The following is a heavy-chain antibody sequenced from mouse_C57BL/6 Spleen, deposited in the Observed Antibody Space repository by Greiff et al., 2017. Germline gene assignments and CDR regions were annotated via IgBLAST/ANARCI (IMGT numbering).Heavy chain of an antibody. CDR2: IRLKSDNYAT. D-gene: IGHD2-4*01. CDR1: GFTFSNYW. CDR3: TGDYDRYFDV. V-gene: IGHV6-3*01. J-gene: IGHJ1*03. Sequence: DVQLQESGGGLVQPGGSMKLSCVASGFTFSNYWMNWVRQSPEKGLEWVAQIRLKSDNYATHYAESVQGGFNISRDDSKSSVYLQKNNLRAEDTGIYYCTGDYDRYFDVWGTGTTVTVSS.